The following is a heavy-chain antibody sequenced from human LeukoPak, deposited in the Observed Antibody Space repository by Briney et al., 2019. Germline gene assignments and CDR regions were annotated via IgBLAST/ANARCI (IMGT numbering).Heavy chain of an antibody. D-gene: IGHD3-22*01. CDR1: GFTFSSYS. V-gene: IGHV3-21*01. J-gene: IGHJ4*02. Sequence: GGSLRLSCAASGFTFSSYSMNWVRQAPGKGLEWVSSISSASTYIYYADSAKGRFTISRDNAKTSLYLQMNSLRAEDTAVYYCARASFDGSGFYFYPPDYWGQGTLVTVSS. CDR2: ISSASTYI. CDR3: ARASFDGSGFYFYPPDY.